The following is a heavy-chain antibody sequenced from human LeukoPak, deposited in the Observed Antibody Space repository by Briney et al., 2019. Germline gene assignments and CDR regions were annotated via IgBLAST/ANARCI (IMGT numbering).Heavy chain of an antibody. CDR1: GYTFTAYY. Sequence: ASVKVSCKASGYTFTAYYMHWVRQAPGQGLEWMGWINPNSGGINYAQKFQGRVTLTRDTSISTAYMELIRLRSDDTAVYYCARDKGYCSGGTCSDCFDPWGQGTLVTVSS. V-gene: IGHV1-2*02. CDR3: ARDKGYCSGGTCSDCFDP. J-gene: IGHJ5*02. CDR2: INPNSGGI. D-gene: IGHD2-15*01.